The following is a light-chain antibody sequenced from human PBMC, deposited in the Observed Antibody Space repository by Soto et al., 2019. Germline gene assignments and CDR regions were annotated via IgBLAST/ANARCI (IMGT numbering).Light chain of an antibody. CDR2: GAY. CDR1: QSVNSN. Sequence: EIVMTQSPATLSVSPGERATLSCRASQSVNSNLAWYQQKPGQAPRLLIYGAYTRATAIPARFSGSGSGTEFTLTIGSLQSEDFAVYYCQQYNNWPPITFGQGTRLEIK. CDR3: QQYNNWPPIT. J-gene: IGKJ5*01. V-gene: IGKV3-15*01.